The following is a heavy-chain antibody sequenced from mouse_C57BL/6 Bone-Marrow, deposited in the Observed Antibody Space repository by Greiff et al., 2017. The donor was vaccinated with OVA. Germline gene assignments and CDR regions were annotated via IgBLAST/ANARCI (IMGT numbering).Heavy chain of an antibody. CDR2: ISDGGSYT. J-gene: IGHJ3*01. V-gene: IGHV5-4*01. CDR1: GFTFSSYA. CDR3: ARDLTGSAY. D-gene: IGHD4-1*01. Sequence: EVHLVESGGGLVKPGGSLKLSCAASGFTFSSYAMSWVRQTPEKRLEWVATISDGGSYTYYPDNVKGRFTGSRDNAKNNRYLQMSHLKSEDTAMYDCARDLTGSAYWGQGTLVTVSA.